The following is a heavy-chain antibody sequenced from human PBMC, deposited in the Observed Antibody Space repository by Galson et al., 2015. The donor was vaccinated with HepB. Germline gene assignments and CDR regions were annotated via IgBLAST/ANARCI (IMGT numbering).Heavy chain of an antibody. J-gene: IGHJ6*03. CDR3: AKMKGSIYYNYCMDV. CDR1: GLTFNNFA. V-gene: IGHV3-23*01. D-gene: IGHD3-22*01. Sequence: SLRLSCAASGLTFNNFAMSWVRQAPGKGLEWVSGISGSGSGIYYADSVKGRFTISRDNSKNTLYLQMNSLRADDTAEYYFAKMKGSIYYNYCMDVWGKGTTVTVSS. CDR2: ISGSGSGI.